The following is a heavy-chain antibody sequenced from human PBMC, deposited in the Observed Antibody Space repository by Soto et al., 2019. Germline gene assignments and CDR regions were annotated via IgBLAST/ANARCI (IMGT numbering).Heavy chain of an antibody. D-gene: IGHD2-15*01. J-gene: IGHJ4*02. Sequence: QVQLVQSGAEVKKPGSSVKVSCKASGGTFSSYAISWVRQAPGQGLEWMGGIIPIFGTANYAQKFQGRVTTTVVQSMSTAYMKRSGLRSEDTAVYYCARGDGLGYCSGGSCYNFDYWGQGVLVTAS. V-gene: IGHV1-69*12. CDR3: ARGDGLGYCSGGSCYNFDY. CDR2: IIPIFGTA. CDR1: GGTFSSYA.